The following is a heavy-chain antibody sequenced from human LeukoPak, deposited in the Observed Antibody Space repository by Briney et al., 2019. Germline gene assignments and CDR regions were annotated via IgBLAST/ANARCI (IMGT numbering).Heavy chain of an antibody. J-gene: IGHJ5*02. CDR1: GGTITSVY. Sequence: SETLSFTCTVSGGTITSVYWSWMRPRPGQGLVWIAITHYTGTTYYNTSLNSRVTISVDRSRNQFSLWLRSVTAADTAVYYWARPQWLVTMGPWFVPWGQGTLVTDSS. CDR2: THYTGTT. V-gene: IGHV4-59*01. D-gene: IGHD6-19*01. CDR3: ARPQWLVTMGPWFVP.